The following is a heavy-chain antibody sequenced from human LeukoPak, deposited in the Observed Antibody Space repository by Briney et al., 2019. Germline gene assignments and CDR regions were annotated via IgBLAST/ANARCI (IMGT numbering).Heavy chain of an antibody. J-gene: IGHJ4*02. CDR1: GGSISSGGYS. Sequence: SATLSLTCAVSGGSISSGGYSWSWIRQPPGKGLEWIGYIYHSGSTYYNPSLKSRVTISVDRSKNQFSLKLSSVTAADTAVYYCARAYYYDSSGRYYFDYWGQGTLVTVSS. V-gene: IGHV4-30-2*01. CDR2: IYHSGST. D-gene: IGHD3-22*01. CDR3: ARAYYYDSSGRYYFDY.